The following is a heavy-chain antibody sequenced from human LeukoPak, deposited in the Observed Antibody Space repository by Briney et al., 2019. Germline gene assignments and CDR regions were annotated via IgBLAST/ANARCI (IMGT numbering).Heavy chain of an antibody. CDR2: ISSSGSTI. V-gene: IGHV3-11*01. Sequence: GGSLRLSCAASGFTFSDYYMSWIRQAPGKGLEWVSYISSSGSTIYYADSVKGRFTISRDNAKNSLYLQMNSLRAEDTAVYYCASDLGRPIDAFDIWGQGTMVTVSS. D-gene: IGHD2-15*01. J-gene: IGHJ3*02. CDR3: ASDLGRPIDAFDI. CDR1: GFTFSDYY.